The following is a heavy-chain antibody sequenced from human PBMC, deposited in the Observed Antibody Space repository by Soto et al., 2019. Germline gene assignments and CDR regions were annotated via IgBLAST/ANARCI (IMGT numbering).Heavy chain of an antibody. J-gene: IGHJ3*02. CDR1: GFTCSNAW. D-gene: IGHD3-22*01. CDR2: IKSKTDGGTT. V-gene: IGHV3-15*07. CDR3: TTEYYYDNSGYYHAFDI. Sequence: GGSLRLSCAASGFTCSNAWMNWVRQAPGKGLDWVGRIKSKTDGGTTDYAAPVKGRFTISRDDSKDTLYLQMNSLKTEDTAVYYCTTEYYYDNSGYYHAFDIWGQGTMVTVSS.